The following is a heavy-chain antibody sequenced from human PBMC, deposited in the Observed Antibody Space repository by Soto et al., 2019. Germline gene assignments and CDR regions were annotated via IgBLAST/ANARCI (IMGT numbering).Heavy chain of an antibody. J-gene: IGHJ3*01. CDR3: ARAAVAFDAFDL. CDR1: GDSVSSNSAT. CDR2: TYLSSKWYN. V-gene: IGHV6-1*01. Sequence: QLQQSGPGLVKPSQTLSLTCGISGDSVSSNSATWNWIRQSPSRGLEWLGRTYLSSKWYNEYAVSVKSRIAISPDTSKNHFSLQLSSVTPEDTAVYFCARAAVAFDAFDLWGQGTVVTVSS. D-gene: IGHD2-15*01.